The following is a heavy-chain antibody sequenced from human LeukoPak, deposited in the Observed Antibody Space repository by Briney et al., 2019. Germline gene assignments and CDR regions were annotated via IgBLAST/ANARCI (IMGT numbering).Heavy chain of an antibody. J-gene: IGHJ4*02. Sequence: GGSLRLSCAASGFTFSSYSMNWVRQAPGKGLEWVANINQDGSEKYYVDSVKGRFTISRDNAKNSLYLQMNSLRAQYTAVYYCAREEQWRAKFAYWGQGTLVTVSS. V-gene: IGHV3-7*01. CDR2: INQDGSEK. D-gene: IGHD6-19*01. CDR1: GFTFSSYS. CDR3: AREEQWRAKFAY.